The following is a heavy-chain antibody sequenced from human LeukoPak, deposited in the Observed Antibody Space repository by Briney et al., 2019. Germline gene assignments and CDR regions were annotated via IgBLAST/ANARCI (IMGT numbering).Heavy chain of an antibody. V-gene: IGHV1-2*02. D-gene: IGHD3-22*01. CDR3: ARESTARYYYDSSGFYRGAVDY. J-gene: IGHJ4*02. CDR2: INPNSGGT. CDR1: GYTFTGYY. Sequence: ASVKVSCKASGYTFTGYYMHWVRQAPGQGLEWMGWINPNSGGTNYAQKFQGRVTMTRDTSISTAYMELSRLRSDDTAVYYCARESTARYYYDSSGFYRGAVDYWGQGTLVTVSS.